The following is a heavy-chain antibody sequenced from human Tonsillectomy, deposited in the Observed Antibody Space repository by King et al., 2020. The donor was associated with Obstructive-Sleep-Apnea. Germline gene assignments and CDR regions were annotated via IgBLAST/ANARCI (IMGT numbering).Heavy chain of an antibody. V-gene: IGHV3-21*01. CDR1: GFTFSSYS. D-gene: IGHD3-3*01. CDR3: AREYYDFWSASVTYYYYGMDV. CDR2: ISSSRSYI. Sequence: VQLVESGGGLVKPGGSLRLSCAASGFTFSSYSMNWVRQAPGKGLEWVSSISSSRSYIYYADSVKGRFTISRDNAKNSLYLQMHSLVAEDTAVYYCAREYYDFWSASVTYYYYGMDVWGQGTTVTVSS. J-gene: IGHJ6*02.